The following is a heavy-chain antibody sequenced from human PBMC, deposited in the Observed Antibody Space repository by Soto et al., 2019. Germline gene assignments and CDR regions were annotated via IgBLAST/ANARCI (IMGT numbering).Heavy chain of an antibody. D-gene: IGHD7-27*01. Sequence: PGASPNISFTGSESSFSTYWIPWVRQMPWKVLEWMGIIYPGDSDTRYSPSFQGQVTISADKSLSTAHLQWSSLRDEDTAVYYFPREGVNTAWGYYYYGMDVWGQGTTVTVYS. V-gene: IGHV5-51*03. CDR3: PREGVNTAWGYYYYGMDV. CDR2: IYPGDSDT. J-gene: IGHJ6*01. CDR1: ESSFSTYW.